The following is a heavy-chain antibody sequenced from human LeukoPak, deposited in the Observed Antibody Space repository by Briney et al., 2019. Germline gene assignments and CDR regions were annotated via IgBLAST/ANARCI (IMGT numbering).Heavy chain of an antibody. CDR2: ISSSSSTI. V-gene: IGHV3-48*04. D-gene: IGHD4-17*01. CDR3: ARDTVTGAFDI. Sequence: GGSLTLSCAASGFTFSSYSMNWVRQAPGKGLEWVSYISSSSSTIYYADSVKGRFTISRDNAKNSLYLQMNSLRAEDTAVYYCARDTVTGAFDIWGQGTMVTVSS. CDR1: GFTFSSYS. J-gene: IGHJ3*02.